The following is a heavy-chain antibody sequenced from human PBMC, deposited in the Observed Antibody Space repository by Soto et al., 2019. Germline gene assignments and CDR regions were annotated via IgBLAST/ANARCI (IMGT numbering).Heavy chain of an antibody. CDR2: MSSSGSTI. CDR3: AAIVVVPAAPMDA. J-gene: IGHJ6*02. D-gene: IGHD2-2*01. CDR1: GFTFSSYD. Sequence: GGSLRLSCAASGFTFSSYDMNWVRQAPGKGLECVSYMSSSGSTIYYADSVKGRFTVSRDNAKSSLYLQMNSLRAEDTAVYYCAAIVVVPAAPMDAWGQGTTVTVSS. V-gene: IGHV3-48*03.